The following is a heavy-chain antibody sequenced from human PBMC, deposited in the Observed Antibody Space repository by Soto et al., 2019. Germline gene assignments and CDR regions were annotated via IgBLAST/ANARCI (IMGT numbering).Heavy chain of an antibody. D-gene: IGHD2-2*01. CDR1: GATFSTYT. V-gene: IGHV1-69*12. CDR3: ARRYCISTSCHYYGMDV. J-gene: IGHJ6*02. CDR2: IIPMFGTA. Sequence: QVQLVQSGAEVKKPGSSVKVSCKASGATFSTYTINWVRQAPGQGLEWMGGIIPMFGTANYAQKFQGRVTITADESTSTDYMELSSLRSEDTAVYYCARRYCISTSCHYYGMDVWGQGTTVTVSS.